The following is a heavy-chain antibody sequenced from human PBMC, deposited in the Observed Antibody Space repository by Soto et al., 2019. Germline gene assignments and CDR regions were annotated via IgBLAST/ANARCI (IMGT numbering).Heavy chain of an antibody. J-gene: IGHJ6*02. D-gene: IGHD6-13*01. CDR3: ARGEAAADLYYYYYGMDV. Sequence: VASVKVSCKASGYTFTSYYMHWGRQAPGQGLEWMGIINPSGGSTSYAQKFQGRVTMTRDTSTSTVYMELSSLRSEDTAVYYCARGEAAADLYYYYYGMDVWGQGPTVTVSS. V-gene: IGHV1-46*01. CDR2: INPSGGST. CDR1: GYTFTSYY.